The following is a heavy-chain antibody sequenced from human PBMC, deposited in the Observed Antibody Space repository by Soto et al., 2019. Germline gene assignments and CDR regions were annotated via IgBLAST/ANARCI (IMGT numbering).Heavy chain of an antibody. CDR2: IIPIFGTI. J-gene: IGHJ4*02. CDR1: VEFFSNYG. Sequence: QVQLVQSGAEVKEPGSSVKVSCKASVEFFSNYGISWVRQAPGQGLERMGGIIPIFGTISYAEKFQGRVTITADESTNTVYMELRSLRSADTALYYCARVFPDGWVEPGVVRGYLDTWGRGTLVTVSS. CDR3: ARVFPDGWVEPGVVRGYLDT. D-gene: IGHD3-3*01. V-gene: IGHV1-69*01.